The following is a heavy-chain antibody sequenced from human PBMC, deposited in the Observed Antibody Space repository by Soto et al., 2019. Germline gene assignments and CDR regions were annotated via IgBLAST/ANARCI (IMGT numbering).Heavy chain of an antibody. CDR3: ARERIRFFRNDAFDI. Sequence: SLRLSCAASGFTFDDYAMHWVRQAPGKGLEWVSGISWNSSSYTNYADSVKGRFTISRDNAKNSLYLQMNSLRAEDTAVYYCARERIRFFRNDAFDIWGQGTMVTVSS. CDR2: ISWNSSSYT. J-gene: IGHJ3*02. CDR1: GFTFDDYA. V-gene: IGHV3-9*01. D-gene: IGHD3-16*01.